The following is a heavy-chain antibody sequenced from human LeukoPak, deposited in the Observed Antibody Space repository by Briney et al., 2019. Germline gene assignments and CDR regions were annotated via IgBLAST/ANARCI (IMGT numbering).Heavy chain of an antibody. CDR1: GFTFSSYW. D-gene: IGHD3-22*01. CDR2: IKQDGSEK. J-gene: IGHJ4*02. Sequence: PGGSLRLSCAASGFTFSSYWMSWVRQAPGKGLEWVANIKQDGSEKYYVDSVKGRFTISRDNAKNSLYLQMNSLRAEDTAVYYCAREPSNYYDSSGYYSMDYWGQGTLVTVSS. CDR3: AREPSNYYDSSGYYSMDY. V-gene: IGHV3-7*01.